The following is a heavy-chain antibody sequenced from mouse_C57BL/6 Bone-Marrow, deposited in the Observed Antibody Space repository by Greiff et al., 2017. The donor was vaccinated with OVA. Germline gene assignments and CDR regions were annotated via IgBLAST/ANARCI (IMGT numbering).Heavy chain of an antibody. CDR2: IWSGGST. CDR1: GFSLTSYG. J-gene: IGHJ4*01. D-gene: IGHD2-2*01. Sequence: VKLQESGPGLVQPSQSLSITCTVSGFSLTSYGVHWVRQSPGKGLEWLGVIWSGGSTDYNAAFISRLSISKDNSKSQVFFKMNRLQANDTAIYYCARRWLRYAMDYWGRGTSVTVSS. CDR3: ARRWLRYAMDY. V-gene: IGHV2-2*02.